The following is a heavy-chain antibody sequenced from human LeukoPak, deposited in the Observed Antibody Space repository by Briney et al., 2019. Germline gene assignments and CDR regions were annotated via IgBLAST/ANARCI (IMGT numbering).Heavy chain of an antibody. J-gene: IGHJ6*03. CDR1: GYTFTSYY. V-gene: IGHV1-46*01. D-gene: IGHD5-18*01. CDR2: INPSGGST. CDR3: ARDGDTAMALRMGYMDV. Sequence: ASVKVSCKASGYTFTSYYMHWVRQAPGQGLEWMGIINPSGGSTSYAQKFQGRVTMTGDMSTSTVYMELSSLRSEDTAVYYCARDGDTAMALRMGYMDVWGKGTTVTVSS.